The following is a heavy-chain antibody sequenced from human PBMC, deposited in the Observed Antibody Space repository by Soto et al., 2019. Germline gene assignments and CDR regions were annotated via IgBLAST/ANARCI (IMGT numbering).Heavy chain of an antibody. CDR3: ARVSSRMINAFDI. CDR2: IYYSGST. CDR1: GGSISSGDYY. Sequence: PSETRSLTCTVSGGSISSGDYYGSWIRQPPGKGLEWIGYIYYSGSTYYNPSLKSRVTISVDTSKNQFSLKLSSVTAADTAVYYCARVSSRMINAFDIWGQGTMVT. V-gene: IGHV4-30-4*01. D-gene: IGHD3-16*01. J-gene: IGHJ3*02.